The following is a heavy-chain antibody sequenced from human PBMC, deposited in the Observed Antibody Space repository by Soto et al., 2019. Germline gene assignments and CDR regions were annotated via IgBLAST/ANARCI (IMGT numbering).Heavy chain of an antibody. Sequence: QVQLQESGPGLVKPSETLSLTCTVSGGSISSYYWSWIRQPPGKGLEWIGYIYYSGSTNYNPSLTRRVTISVDTSKNQFSLKLSSVTAADTAVYYCARQDSGLVDYWGQGTLVTVSS. CDR3: ARQDSGLVDY. CDR2: IYYSGST. CDR1: GGSISSYY. J-gene: IGHJ4*02. V-gene: IGHV4-59*08. D-gene: IGHD6-19*01.